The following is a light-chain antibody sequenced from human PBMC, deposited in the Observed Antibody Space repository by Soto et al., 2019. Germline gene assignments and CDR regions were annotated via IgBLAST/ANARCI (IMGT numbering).Light chain of an antibody. CDR1: QGIRND. Sequence: AIQMTQSPSSLSASVGDRVTITCRASQGIRNDLGWYQQKPGKAPKLLIYAASTLQSGVPSRFSGSGSGRDFTLTISSLQPEDVATYYCQKYDSALGTFGQGTKV. J-gene: IGKJ1*01. V-gene: IGKV1-6*01. CDR3: QKYDSALGT. CDR2: AAS.